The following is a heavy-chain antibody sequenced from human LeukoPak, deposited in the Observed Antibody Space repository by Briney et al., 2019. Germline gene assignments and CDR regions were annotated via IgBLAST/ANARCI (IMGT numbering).Heavy chain of an antibody. CDR2: ISGSGGST. J-gene: IGHJ5*02. CDR1: GFTFSSYA. V-gene: IGHV3-23*01. CDR3: AKTHDYSNYDMDWFDP. Sequence: PGGSLRLSCAASGFTFSSYAMSWVRQAPGKGLEWVSAISGSGGSTYYADSVKGRFTISRDNSKNTLYLQMNGLRAEDTAVYYCAKTHDYSNYDMDWFDPWGQGTLVTASS. D-gene: IGHD4-11*01.